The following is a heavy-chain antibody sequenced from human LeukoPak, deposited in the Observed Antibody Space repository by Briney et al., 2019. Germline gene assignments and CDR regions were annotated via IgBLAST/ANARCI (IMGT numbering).Heavy chain of an antibody. V-gene: IGHV1-24*01. CDR2: FDPEDGET. CDR3: ATVRYYYDSSGYYLDY. Sequence: ASEKVSCKVSVYTLTELSMHWGRQGPGKGLERVGGFDPEDGETIYAQKFLGRVTMTEDTSTDTAYMELSSLRSEDTAVYYCATVRYYYDSSGYYLDYWGQGTLVTVSS. CDR1: VYTLTELS. D-gene: IGHD3-22*01. J-gene: IGHJ4*02.